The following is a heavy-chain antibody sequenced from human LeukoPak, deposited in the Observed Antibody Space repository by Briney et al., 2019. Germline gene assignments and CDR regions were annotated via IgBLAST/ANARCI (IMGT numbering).Heavy chain of an antibody. CDR3: AKESYSSSWSNWFDP. CDR1: GFTFSSYG. Sequence: GGSLRLSCAASGFTFSSYGMHWVRQAPGKGLEWVAFVRYDGSNKYYADSVKGRFTISRDNSKNTLYLQMNSLRAEDTAVYYCAKESYSSSWSNWFDPWGQGTLVTVSS. V-gene: IGHV3-30*02. CDR2: VRYDGSNK. J-gene: IGHJ5*02. D-gene: IGHD6-13*01.